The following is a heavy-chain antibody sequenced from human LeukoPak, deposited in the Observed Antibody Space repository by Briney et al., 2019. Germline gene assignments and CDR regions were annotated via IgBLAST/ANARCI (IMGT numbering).Heavy chain of an antibody. CDR1: GYTFTGYY. D-gene: IGHD3-22*01. Sequence: ASVKVSCKASGYTFTGYYMHWVRQAPGQGLEWMGWINPNSGGTNYAQKFQGRVTMTRDTSISTAYMELSRLRSDDTAVYYCASVYDSSVLDAFDIWGQGTMVTVSS. V-gene: IGHV1-2*02. CDR2: INPNSGGT. J-gene: IGHJ3*02. CDR3: ASVYDSSVLDAFDI.